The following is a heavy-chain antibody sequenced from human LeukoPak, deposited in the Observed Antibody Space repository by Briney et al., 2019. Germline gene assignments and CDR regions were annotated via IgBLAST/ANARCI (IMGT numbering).Heavy chain of an antibody. V-gene: IGHV4-4*07. J-gene: IGHJ5*02. CDR2: IYTSGST. CDR3: AKGYYDFWSGPQYNWFDP. D-gene: IGHD3-3*01. Sequence: PSETLSLTCTVSGGSISSYYWSWIRQPAGKGLEWIGRIYTSGSTHYNPSLKSRVTMSVDTSNNQFSLKLSSVTAADTAVYYCAKGYYDFWSGPQYNWFDPWGQGTLVTVSS. CDR1: GGSISSYY.